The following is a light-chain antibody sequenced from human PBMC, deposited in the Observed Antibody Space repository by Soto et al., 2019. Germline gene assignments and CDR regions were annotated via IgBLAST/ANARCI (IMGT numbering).Light chain of an antibody. CDR1: QTVRDD. Sequence: EIVMTQSPATLFVSPGERATLSCRASQTVRDDLAWYQQKPGQAPRLLIYGASTRATDIPARFSGGGSGTELTLTISSLQSEDSAIYYCQQYHDWPPITFGPGTKVNI. V-gene: IGKV3-15*01. J-gene: IGKJ3*01. CDR2: GAS. CDR3: QQYHDWPPIT.